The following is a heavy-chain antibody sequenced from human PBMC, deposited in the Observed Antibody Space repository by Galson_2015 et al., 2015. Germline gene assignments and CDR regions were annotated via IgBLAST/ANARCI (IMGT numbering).Heavy chain of an antibody. V-gene: IGHV1-18*01. CDR2: ISAYNGNT. CDR3: ARLNYYGSGSYDY. Sequence: SVKVSCKASGGTFSSYTISWVRQAPGQGLEWMGWISAYNGNTNYAQKLQGRVTMTTDTSTSTAYMELRSLRSDDTAVYYCARLNYYGSGSYDYWGQGTLVTVSS. D-gene: IGHD3-10*01. J-gene: IGHJ4*02. CDR1: GGTFSSYT.